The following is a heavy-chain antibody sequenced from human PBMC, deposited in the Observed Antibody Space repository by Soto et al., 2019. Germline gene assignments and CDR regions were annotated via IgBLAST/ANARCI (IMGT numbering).Heavy chain of an antibody. D-gene: IGHD1-7*01. CDR3: EHTRYKWNSAGIYGMDL. CDR1: GFSLSTSGVG. V-gene: IGHV2-5*02. J-gene: IGHJ6*02. CDR2: IYWDDDK. Sequence: SGPTLVNPTHTLTLTCTFSGFSLSTSGVGVGWIRQLPGKALEWIALIYWDDDKGYSPSLKSRITITKDTSKNQVVLTMTNMDTLDTSEYYCEHTRYKWNSAGIYGMDLWGQGTKVNVSS.